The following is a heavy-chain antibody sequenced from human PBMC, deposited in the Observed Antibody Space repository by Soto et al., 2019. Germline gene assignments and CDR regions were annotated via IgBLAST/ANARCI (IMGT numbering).Heavy chain of an antibody. CDR2: IWSDGKKE. D-gene: IGHD6-19*01. Sequence: QVQLVESGGGVVQPGRSLRLSCVGSGFAFWHYGMDWVRQAPGKGLEWVAVIWSDGKKESYADFVKGRFAISRDNFKDTLYLQMNSLRAEDTAVYYSARDRDGGWFHMDVWGQGTTVTFPS. V-gene: IGHV3-33*01. CDR1: GFAFWHYG. CDR3: ARDRDGGWFHMDV. J-gene: IGHJ6*02.